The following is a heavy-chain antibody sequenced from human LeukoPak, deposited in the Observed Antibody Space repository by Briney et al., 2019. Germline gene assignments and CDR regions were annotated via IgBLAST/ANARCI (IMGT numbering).Heavy chain of an antibody. J-gene: IGHJ4*02. CDR3: PRDAPPYDFWSGYHFDY. D-gene: IGHD3-3*01. Sequence: GGSLRLSCAASGFTFSSYSMNWVRQAPGKGLEWVSSISSSSSYIYYADSVKGRFTISRDNAKNSLYLQMNSLRAEDTAVYYCPRDAPPYDFWSGYHFDYWGQGTLVTVSS. CDR1: GFTFSSYS. CDR2: ISSSSSYI. V-gene: IGHV3-21*01.